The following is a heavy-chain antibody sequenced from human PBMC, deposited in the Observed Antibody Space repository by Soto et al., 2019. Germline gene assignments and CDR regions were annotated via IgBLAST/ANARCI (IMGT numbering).Heavy chain of an antibody. CDR1: GFTFSSYA. CDR2: ISYDGSNK. CDR3: AREGESGPFFDY. V-gene: IGHV3-30-3*01. J-gene: IGHJ4*02. D-gene: IGHD3-16*01. Sequence: GGSLRLSCAASGFTFSSYAMHWVRQAPGKGLEWVAVISYDGSNKYYADSVKGRFTISRDNSKNTLYLQMNSLRAEDTAVYYCAREGESGPFFDYWGQGTLVTVSS.